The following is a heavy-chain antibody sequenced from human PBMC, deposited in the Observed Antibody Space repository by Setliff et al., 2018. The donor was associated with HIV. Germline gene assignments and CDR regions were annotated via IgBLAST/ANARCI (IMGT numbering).Heavy chain of an antibody. Sequence: PGGSLRLSCAASGFTFHDYTMHWVRQAPGKGLEWVSLISWDGGSTYYADSVKGRFTISRDDAKNSLFLQMNSLRADDTAVYYCARIPGSSSEGGWFDPWGQGTLVTVSS. CDR3: ARIPGSSSEGGWFDP. CDR2: ISWDGGST. V-gene: IGHV3-43*01. CDR1: GFTFHDYT. J-gene: IGHJ5*02. D-gene: IGHD6-6*01.